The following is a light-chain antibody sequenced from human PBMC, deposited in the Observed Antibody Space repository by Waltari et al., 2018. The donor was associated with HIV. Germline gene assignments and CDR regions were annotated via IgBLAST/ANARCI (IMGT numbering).Light chain of an antibody. CDR3: AAWDASLSGNWV. V-gene: IGLV1-47*01. CDR1: SSNIGSNY. CDR2: RNN. J-gene: IGLJ3*02. Sequence: QSVLTQPPSASGTPGQRVTLSCSGRSSNIGSNYVYCYQQLPGTTPKLLIYRNNQRPSGVPDRFSGSKSGTSASLAISGLRSEDEADYYCAAWDASLSGNWVFGGGTKLTVL.